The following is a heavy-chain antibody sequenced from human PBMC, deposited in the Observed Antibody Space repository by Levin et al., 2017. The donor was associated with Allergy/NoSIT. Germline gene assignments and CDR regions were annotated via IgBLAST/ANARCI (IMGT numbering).Heavy chain of an antibody. CDR1: GGTFSSYT. J-gene: IGHJ3*02. D-gene: IGHD1-26*01. V-gene: IGHV1-69*02. CDR2: IIPILGIA. CDR3: ALTRGAGSQDAFDI. Sequence: KISCKASGGTFSSYTISWVRQAPGQGLEWMGRIIPILGIANYAQKFQGRVTITADKSTSTAYMELSSLRSEDTAVYYCALTRGAGSQDAFDIWGQGTMVTVSS.